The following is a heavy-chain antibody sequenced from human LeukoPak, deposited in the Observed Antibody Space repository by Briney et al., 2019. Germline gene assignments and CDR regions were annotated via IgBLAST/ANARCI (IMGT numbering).Heavy chain of an antibody. CDR1: GFDFHNYV. Sequence: PGGSLRLSCAASGFDFHNYVIHWVRQAPGKGLEWVAVISYAVNIKYYADSVKGRFTISRDSSSKTVFLQMNSLRTEDTAVYYCGYGPDYWGQGTLVTVSS. J-gene: IGHJ4*02. CDR3: GYGPDY. V-gene: IGHV3-30-3*01. CDR2: ISYAVNIK. D-gene: IGHD4-17*01.